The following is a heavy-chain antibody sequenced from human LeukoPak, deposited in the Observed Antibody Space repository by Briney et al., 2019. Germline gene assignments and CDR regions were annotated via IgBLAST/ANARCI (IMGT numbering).Heavy chain of an antibody. J-gene: IGHJ5*02. CDR2: INPNSGGT. Sequence: ASVKASCKASGYTFTGYYMHWVRQAPGQGLEWVGWINPNSGGTNYAQKFQGRVTMTRDTSISTAHMELSRLRSDDTAVYYCARSWFYGDYDPDNWFDPWGQGTLVTVSS. CDR1: GYTFTGYY. V-gene: IGHV1-2*02. D-gene: IGHD4-17*01. CDR3: ARSWFYGDYDPDNWFDP.